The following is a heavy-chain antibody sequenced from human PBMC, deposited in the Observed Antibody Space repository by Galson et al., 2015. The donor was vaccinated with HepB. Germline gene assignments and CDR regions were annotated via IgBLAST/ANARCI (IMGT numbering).Heavy chain of an antibody. V-gene: IGHV4-34*01. CDR2: INHIGRT. J-gene: IGHJ3*02. Sequence: ETLSLTCSVYDESFREYYWSWIRQPPGKGLEWIGEINHIGRTSYDPSLGSRVTISIDTSKKQFSLMLTSVTAADTATYYCARGNPRFFDWSGRGAGASDIWGQGTMVTVSS. D-gene: IGHD3-9*01. CDR1: DESFREYY. CDR3: ARGNPRFFDWSGRGAGASDI.